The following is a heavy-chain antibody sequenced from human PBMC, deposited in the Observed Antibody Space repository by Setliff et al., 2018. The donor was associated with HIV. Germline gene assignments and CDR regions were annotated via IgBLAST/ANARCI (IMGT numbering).Heavy chain of an antibody. CDR2: IDYSGST. V-gene: IGHV4-39*01. J-gene: IGHJ4*02. D-gene: IGHD1-26*01. CDR1: GGYISSSSYY. Sequence: SETLSLTCTVSGGYISSSSYYWGWIRQPPWKGLEWIGSIDYSGSTSYNPSLKSRVTVSVDTPENQFSLKLSSVTAADTAVYYCARTMGVTYFDYWGQGTLVTVSS. CDR3: ARTMGVTYFDY.